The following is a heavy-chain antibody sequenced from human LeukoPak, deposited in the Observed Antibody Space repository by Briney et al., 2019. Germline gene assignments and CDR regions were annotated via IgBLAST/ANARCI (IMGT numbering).Heavy chain of an antibody. Sequence: ASVKVSCKASGYTFTGYYMHWVRQAPGQGLEWMGRINPNSGGTNYAQKFQGRVTITTDESTSTAYMELSSLRSEDTAVYYCARTLTYDSSGYYYEAFDIWGQGTVVTVSS. D-gene: IGHD3-22*01. CDR2: INPNSGGT. CDR1: GYTFTGYY. V-gene: IGHV1-2*06. CDR3: ARTLTYDSSGYYYEAFDI. J-gene: IGHJ3*02.